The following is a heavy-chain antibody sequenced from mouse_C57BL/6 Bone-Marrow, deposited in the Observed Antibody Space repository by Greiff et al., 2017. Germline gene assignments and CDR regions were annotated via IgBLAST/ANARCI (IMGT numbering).Heavy chain of an antibody. CDR3: AREDYDGFAY. D-gene: IGHD2-4*01. V-gene: IGHV1-18*01. Sequence: VQLQQSGPELVKPGASVKIPCKASGYTFTDYNMDWVKQSHGKSLEWIGDINPNNGGTIYNQKFKGKDTLTVDKSSSTAYMELRSLTSEDTAVYYCAREDYDGFAYWGQGTLVTVSA. CDR1: GYTFTDYN. CDR2: INPNNGGT. J-gene: IGHJ3*01.